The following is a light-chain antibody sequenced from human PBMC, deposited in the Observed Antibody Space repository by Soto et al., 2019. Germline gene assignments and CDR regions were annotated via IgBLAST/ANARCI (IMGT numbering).Light chain of an antibody. CDR1: QSISSW. Sequence: DIQVIQSPSTLSASVGGRGTITCLAIQSISSWLDWYEQKAGKAPNLLIYAASSLQSGVPSRFSASGSGTDFTLTISSLQREDFATDYCQESYTAPITCGQGTRLEIK. J-gene: IGKJ5*01. V-gene: IGKV1-39*01. CDR2: AAS. CDR3: QESYTAPIT.